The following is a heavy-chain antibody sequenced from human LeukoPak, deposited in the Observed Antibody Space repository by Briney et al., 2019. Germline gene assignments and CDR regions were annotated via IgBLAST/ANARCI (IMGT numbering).Heavy chain of an antibody. V-gene: IGHV1-69*04. CDR2: IIPILGIA. D-gene: IGHD6-19*01. Sequence: SVKVSCKASGGTFSSYAMSWVRQAPGQGLEWMGRIIPILGIANYAQKFQGRVTITADKSTSTAYMELSSLRSEDTAAYYCARTTLAVAGPGRWFDPWGQGTLVTVSS. CDR1: GGTFSSYA. CDR3: ARTTLAVAGPGRWFDP. J-gene: IGHJ5*02.